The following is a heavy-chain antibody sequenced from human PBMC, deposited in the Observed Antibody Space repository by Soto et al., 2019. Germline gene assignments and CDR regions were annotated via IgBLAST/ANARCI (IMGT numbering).Heavy chain of an antibody. D-gene: IGHD2-2*01. CDR1: GGSISSYY. V-gene: IGHV4-59*08. CDR3: ARTGVVPAEFAVRAYDDPTHFDY. Sequence: SATLSLTCTVSGGSISSYYWSWIRQPPGKGLEWIGYIYYSGSTNYNPSLKSRVTISVDTSKNQFSLKLSSVTAADTAVYYCARTGVVPAEFAVRAYDDPTHFDYWGQGTLVAVSS. J-gene: IGHJ4*02. CDR2: IYYSGST.